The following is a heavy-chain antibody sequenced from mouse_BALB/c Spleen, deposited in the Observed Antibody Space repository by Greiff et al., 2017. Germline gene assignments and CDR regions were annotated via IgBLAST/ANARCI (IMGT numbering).Heavy chain of an antibody. CDR1: GFTFSSYA. V-gene: IGHV5-9-3*01. J-gene: IGHJ2*01. Sequence: EVKLQESGGGLVKPGGSLKLSCAASGFTFSSYAMSWVRQTPEKRLEWVATISSGGSYTYYPDSVKGRFTISRDNAKNTLYLQMSSLRSEDTAMYYCARRNSSGYFDYWGQGTTLTVSS. CDR2: ISSGGSYT. CDR3: ARRNSSGYFDY. D-gene: IGHD3-1*01.